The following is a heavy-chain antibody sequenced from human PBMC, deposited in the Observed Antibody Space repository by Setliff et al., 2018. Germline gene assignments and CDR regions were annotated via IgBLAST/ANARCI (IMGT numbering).Heavy chain of an antibody. Sequence: GGSLRLSCAASGFTFSSYGMHWVRQAPGKGLEWVAFIRYDGSNKYYADSVKGRFTISRDNSKNTLYLQMSSLRAEDTALYYCAKDLKGTVPDAFDIWGQGTMVTVSS. CDR1: GFTFSSYG. D-gene: IGHD1-1*01. CDR3: AKDLKGTVPDAFDI. V-gene: IGHV3-30*02. J-gene: IGHJ3*02. CDR2: IRYDGSNK.